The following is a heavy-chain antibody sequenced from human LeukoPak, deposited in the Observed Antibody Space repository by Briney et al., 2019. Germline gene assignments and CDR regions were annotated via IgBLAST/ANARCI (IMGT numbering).Heavy chain of an antibody. D-gene: IGHD6-13*01. CDR1: GYTFTGYY. V-gene: IGHV1-2*02. CDR2: INPNSGGT. CDR3: ARWGYSSSWYVKYYYYYYMDV. J-gene: IGHJ6*03. Sequence: ASVKVSCKASGYTFTGYYMHWVRQAPGQGLEWMGWINPNSGGTNYAQKFQGRVTMIRDTSISTAYMELSRLRSDDTAVYYCARWGYSSSWYVKYYYYYYMDVWGKGTTVTVSS.